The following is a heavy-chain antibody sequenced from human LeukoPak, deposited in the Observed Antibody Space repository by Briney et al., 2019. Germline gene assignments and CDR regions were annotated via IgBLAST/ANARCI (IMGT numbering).Heavy chain of an antibody. J-gene: IGHJ4*02. CDR3: ARGPYYYDSSGSFDY. CDR2: IYHSGST. V-gene: IGHV4-38-2*02. CDR1: GYSISSGYY. Sequence: PSETLSLTCTVSGYSISSGYYWGWIRQPPGKGLEWIGSIYHSGSTYYNPSLKSRVTISVDTSKNQFSLKLTSVTAADTAVYYCARGPYYYDSSGSFDYWGQGTLVTVSS. D-gene: IGHD3-22*01.